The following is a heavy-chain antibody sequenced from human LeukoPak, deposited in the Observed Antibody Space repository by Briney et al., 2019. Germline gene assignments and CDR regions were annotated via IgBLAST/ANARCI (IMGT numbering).Heavy chain of an antibody. D-gene: IGHD2-15*01. CDR2: INTDGSST. CDR1: GFTFSSYW. J-gene: IGHJ6*02. Sequence: GGSLRLSCAASGFTFSSYWIHWVRQAPGKGLVWVSRINTDGSSTDSAGSVKGRFTISRDNAKNILYLQMNSLSAEDTAVYYCAREDPYSEGMDVWGQGTTVTVSS. V-gene: IGHV3-74*01. CDR3: AREDPYSEGMDV.